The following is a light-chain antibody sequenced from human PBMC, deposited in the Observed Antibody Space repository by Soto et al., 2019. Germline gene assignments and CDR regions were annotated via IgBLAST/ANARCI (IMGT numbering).Light chain of an antibody. CDR3: QQSYSTPNT. CDR2: AAS. Sequence: DIQMTQSPSSLSASVGDKVTITCGASQSISSYLNWSQQKPGKAPKLLIYAASSLKSGVPSRFSGSGSGTDFTLTISSLQPEDFATYYCQQSYSTPNTFGPGTKVDIK. CDR1: QSISSY. V-gene: IGKV1-39*01. J-gene: IGKJ3*01.